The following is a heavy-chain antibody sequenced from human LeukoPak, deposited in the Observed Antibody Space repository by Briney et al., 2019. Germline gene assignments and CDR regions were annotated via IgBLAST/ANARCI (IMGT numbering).Heavy chain of an antibody. CDR3: ARGSAYLDS. Sequence: GGSLRLSCAASGFTFSSYSMNWVRQAPGKGLEWVSSMTSSGSHISYADSVKGRFTISRDNARNSLYLQMNSLRAEDTAVYYCARGSAYLDSWGQGTLVTVSS. CDR2: MTSSGSHI. V-gene: IGHV3-21*01. J-gene: IGHJ4*02. CDR1: GFTFSSYS.